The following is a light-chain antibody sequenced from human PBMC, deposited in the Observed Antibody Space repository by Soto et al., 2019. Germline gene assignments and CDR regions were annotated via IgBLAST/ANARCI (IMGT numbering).Light chain of an antibody. J-gene: IGKJ5*01. CDR1: QSISSY. CDR3: QQSSSTPAIT. CDR2: AAS. V-gene: IGKV1-39*01. Sequence: DIQMTQSPSSLSASVGDRVTITCRASQSISSYLNWYQQKPGKAPKLLIYAASSLQSGVPSRFSGSGSGTDFTLTIISLQPEDFATYYCQQSSSTPAITFGQGTRLEIK.